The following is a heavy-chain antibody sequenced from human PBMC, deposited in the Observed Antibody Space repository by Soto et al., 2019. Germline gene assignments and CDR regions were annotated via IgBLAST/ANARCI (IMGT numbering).Heavy chain of an antibody. Sequence: ASVKVSCKASGYTFTNFGISWVRQAPGQGLEWMGWISAYNGNTNYAQKLQGRVTMTTDTSTSTAYMELRSLRSDDTAVYYCARDHYGSGRLNAPTWFDPWGQGTLVTVSS. CDR3: ARDHYGSGRLNAPTWFDP. V-gene: IGHV1-18*01. CDR2: ISAYNGNT. D-gene: IGHD3-10*01. J-gene: IGHJ5*02. CDR1: GYTFTNFG.